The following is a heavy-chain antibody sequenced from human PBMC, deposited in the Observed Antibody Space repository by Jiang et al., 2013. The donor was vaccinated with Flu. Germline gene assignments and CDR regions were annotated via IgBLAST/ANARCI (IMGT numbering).Heavy chain of an antibody. CDR1: GGTFSSYA. V-gene: IGHV1-69*04. J-gene: IGHJ4*02. D-gene: IGHD4-17*01. Sequence: GAEVKKPGSSVKVSCKASGGTFSSYAISWVRQAPGQGLEWMGRIIPILGIANYAQKFQGRVTITADKSTSTAYMELSSLRSEDTAVYYCARMGTTVTKQDYWGQGTLVTVSS. CDR3: ARMGTTVTKQDY. CDR2: IIPILGIA.